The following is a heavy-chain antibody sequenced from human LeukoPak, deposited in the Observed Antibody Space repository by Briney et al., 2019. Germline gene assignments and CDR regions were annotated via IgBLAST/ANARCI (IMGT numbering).Heavy chain of an antibody. J-gene: IGHJ3*02. CDR2: IYHSGST. D-gene: IGHD5-18*01. CDR3: ARDDTVISVFDI. Sequence: SQTLSLTCTVSGGSISSGGYYWSWIRQHPGKGLQWIGYIYHSGSTYYNPSLKSRVTISVDTSKNQFSLRVNSVTAADTAVYFCARDDTVISVFDIWGQGTMVTVSS. V-gene: IGHV4-31*03. CDR1: GGSISSGGYY.